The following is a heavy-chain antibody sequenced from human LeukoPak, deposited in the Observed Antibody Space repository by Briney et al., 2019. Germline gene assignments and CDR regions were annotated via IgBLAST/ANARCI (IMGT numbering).Heavy chain of an antibody. CDR3: ARGRNCGGDCYYFHY. Sequence: SETLSLTCTVSGGSISGYYWSLIRQPAGKGLEWIGRIYTTGSTNYNPSLKSRVTMSVDTSKNQFSLKLTSVTAADTAVYYCARGRNCGGDCYYFHYWGQGTLVTVSS. CDR2: IYTTGST. J-gene: IGHJ4*02. D-gene: IGHD2-21*02. V-gene: IGHV4-4*07. CDR1: GGSISGYY.